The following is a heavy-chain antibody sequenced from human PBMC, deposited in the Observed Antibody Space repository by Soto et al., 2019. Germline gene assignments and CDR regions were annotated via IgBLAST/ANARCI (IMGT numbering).Heavy chain of an antibody. CDR2: ISYDGSNK. CDR1: GFTFSSYA. Sequence: SLRLSCAASGFTFSSYAMHWVRQAPGKGLEWVAVISYDGSNKYYADSVKGRFTISRDNSKNTLYLQMNSLRAEDTAVYYCARGYDYWRGYTRYGMDVWGQGTTDT. J-gene: IGHJ6*02. D-gene: IGHD3-3*01. CDR3: ARGYDYWRGYTRYGMDV. V-gene: IGHV3-30-3*01.